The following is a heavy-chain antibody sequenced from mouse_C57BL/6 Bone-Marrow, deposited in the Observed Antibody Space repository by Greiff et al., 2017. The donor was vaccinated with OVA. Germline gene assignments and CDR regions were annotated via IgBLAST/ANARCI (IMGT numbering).Heavy chain of an antibody. CDR3: TTSPIDY. CDR1: GFNITDDY. J-gene: IGHJ4*01. CDR2: IDPENGDT. V-gene: IGHV14-4*01. Sequence: EVQLQQSGAELVRPGASVKLSCTASGFNITDDYMHWVKQRPEQGLEWIGWIDPENGDTEYASKFPGKATLTADTSSNTDYLQLSSLTSEDTAVYYCTTSPIDYWGQGTSVTVSS.